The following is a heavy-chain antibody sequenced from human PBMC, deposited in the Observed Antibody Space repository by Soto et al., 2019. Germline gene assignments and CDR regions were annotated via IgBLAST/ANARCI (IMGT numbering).Heavy chain of an antibody. D-gene: IGHD6-13*01. Sequence: SVKVSCKASGGTFSSYAISWVRQAPGQGLEWMGGIIPIFGTANYAQKFQGRVTITADESTSTAYMELSSLRSEDTAVYYCARVVGLVSPSYYYGMDVWGQGTKVTVSS. J-gene: IGHJ6*02. V-gene: IGHV1-69*13. CDR3: ARVVGLVSPSYYYGMDV. CDR2: IIPIFGTA. CDR1: GGTFSSYA.